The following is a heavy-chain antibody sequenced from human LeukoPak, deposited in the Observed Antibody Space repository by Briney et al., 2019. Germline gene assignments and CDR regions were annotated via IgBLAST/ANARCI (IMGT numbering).Heavy chain of an antibody. CDR2: IDKKDKGYATAT. V-gene: IGHV3-73*01. Sequence: GGALRLSCAASGFTFSGSAIHWVRQSSGKGLEWVGQIDKKDKGYATATAYAASVKGRFTISRDDSINTAYLQMKSLKTEDTALYYCTRDSGTYNWFDPWGQGTLVTVSS. CDR1: GFTFSGSA. J-gene: IGHJ5*02. CDR3: TRDSGTYNWFDP. D-gene: IGHD1-26*01.